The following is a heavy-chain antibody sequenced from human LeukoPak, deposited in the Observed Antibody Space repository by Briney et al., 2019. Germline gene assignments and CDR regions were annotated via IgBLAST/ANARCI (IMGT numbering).Heavy chain of an antibody. J-gene: IGHJ4*02. D-gene: IGHD4-17*01. CDR1: GFTFDDYT. CDR3: AKDTEIRDYGSYYFDY. Sequence: GGSLRLSCAASGFTFDDYTMHWVRQAPGKGLEWVSLISWDGGSTYYADSVKGRFTISRDNSKNSLYLQMNSLRTEDTAWYYCAKDTEIRDYGSYYFDYWGQRTLVTVSS. V-gene: IGHV3-43*01. CDR2: ISWDGGST.